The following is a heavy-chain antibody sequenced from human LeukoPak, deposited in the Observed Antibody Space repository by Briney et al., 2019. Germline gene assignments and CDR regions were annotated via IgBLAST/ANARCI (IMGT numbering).Heavy chain of an antibody. CDR2: IYYSGST. CDR1: GGSISSYY. CDR3: ARASSGYDTFDI. V-gene: IGHV4-59*01. J-gene: IGHJ3*02. D-gene: IGHD5-12*01. Sequence: PSETLSVTCTVSGGSISSYYWSWIRQPPGKGLEWIGYIYYSGSTNYNPSLKSRVTISVDTSKNQFSLKLSSVTAADTAVYYCARASSGYDTFDIWGQGTMVTVSS.